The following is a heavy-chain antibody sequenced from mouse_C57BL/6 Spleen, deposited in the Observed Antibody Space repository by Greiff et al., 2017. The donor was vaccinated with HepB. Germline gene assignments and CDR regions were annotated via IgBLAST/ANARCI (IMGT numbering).Heavy chain of an antibody. V-gene: IGHV5-17*01. CDR2: ISSGSSTI. J-gene: IGHJ2*01. Sequence: EVMLVESGGGLVKPGGSLKLSCAASGFTFSDYGMHWVRQAPEKGLEWVAYISSGSSTIYYADTVKGRFTISRDNAKNTLFLQVTSLRSEDTAMYYCARGSSYFDYWGQGTTLTVSS. D-gene: IGHD1-1*01. CDR1: GFTFSDYG. CDR3: ARGSSYFDY.